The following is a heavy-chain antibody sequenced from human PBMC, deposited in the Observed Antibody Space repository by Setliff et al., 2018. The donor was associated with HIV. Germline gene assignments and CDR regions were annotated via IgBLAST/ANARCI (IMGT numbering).Heavy chain of an antibody. CDR1: GAAINSGNYY. CDR3: ARGSYTVRIDY. Sequence: SETLSLTCTVSGAAINSGNYYWSWIRQHPGKGMEWIGYIHYSGSTRYNPSLKSRVTISIDTSKKQFSLRLSSVTAADTAVYYCARGSYTVRIDYWGQGTRVTVSS. D-gene: IGHD3-10*01. J-gene: IGHJ4*02. CDR2: IHYSGST. V-gene: IGHV4-30-4*01.